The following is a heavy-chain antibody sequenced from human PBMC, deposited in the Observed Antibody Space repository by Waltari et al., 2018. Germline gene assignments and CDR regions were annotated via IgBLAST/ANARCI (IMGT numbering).Heavy chain of an antibody. CDR3: VGGASSADY. Sequence: QLHLQESGPGLVKPSEPLSLTCTVSGGSIRSSSYYWGWIRQPPGKGLEWIGSIYYSGSTYYNPSLKSRVTISVDTSKNQFSLKLSSVTAADTAVYYCVGGASSADYWGQGTLVTVSS. V-gene: IGHV4-39*01. J-gene: IGHJ4*02. CDR2: IYYSGST. CDR1: GGSIRSSSYY. D-gene: IGHD3-16*01.